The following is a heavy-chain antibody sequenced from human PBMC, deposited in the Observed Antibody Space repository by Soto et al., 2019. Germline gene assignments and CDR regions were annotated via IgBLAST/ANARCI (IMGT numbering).Heavy chain of an antibody. J-gene: IGHJ4*02. CDR1: GYTFSNYG. CDR3: ARRYLDGITWADY. Sequence: ASVKVSCKGSGYTFSNYGISWVRQAPRQGLEWMGWISAYSGNTDYAQKFQGRITLTTDSPTNTVYMELKSLKSDDTAVYYCARRYLDGITWADYCGQGTQVTVSS. CDR2: ISAYSGNT. D-gene: IGHD3-16*01. V-gene: IGHV1-18*01.